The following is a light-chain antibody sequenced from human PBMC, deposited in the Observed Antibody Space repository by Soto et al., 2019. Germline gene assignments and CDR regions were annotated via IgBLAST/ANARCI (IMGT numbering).Light chain of an antibody. CDR1: QTVDTNY. CDR2: GAS. V-gene: IGKV3-20*01. CDR3: QQYATLPWT. J-gene: IGKJ1*01. Sequence: EIVLTQSPGTLSLSPGERATLSCRASQTVDTNYLAWYQQIPGQAPRLLIYGASTRATGIPDRFSGSGSGTDFTLTISRLDPEDSAVYYSQQYATLPWTFGQGTKVEIK.